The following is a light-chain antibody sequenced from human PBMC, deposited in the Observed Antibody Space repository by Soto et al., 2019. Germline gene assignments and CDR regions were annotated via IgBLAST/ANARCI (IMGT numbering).Light chain of an antibody. CDR2: LNSDGSH. CDR3: QTWDTGIHVV. CDR1: SGHSNYA. V-gene: IGLV4-69*01. Sequence: QPVLTQSPSTSASLGASVKLTCTLSSGHSNYAIAWHQQQPEKGPRYLMKLNSDGSHNKGDGIPDRFSGSSSGAERYLTISSLQSEDEADYYCQTWDTGIHVVFGGGTKLTVL. J-gene: IGLJ2*01.